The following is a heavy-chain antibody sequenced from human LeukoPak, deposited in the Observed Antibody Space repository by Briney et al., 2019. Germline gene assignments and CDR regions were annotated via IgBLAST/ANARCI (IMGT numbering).Heavy chain of an antibody. CDR1: GFTFSNFA. J-gene: IGHJ4*02. D-gene: IGHD4-17*01. V-gene: IGHV3-23*01. Sequence: PGGSLRLSCAASGFTFSNFAMSWVRQPPGKGLEWVASISGNGGRTYYLDSLKVRFTISRDNPKNTLSLHLRSLRAEDTARYYCAKGSYCGDYDPTPLDFWGQGTLVAVSS. CDR3: AKGSYCGDYDPTPLDF. CDR2: ISGNGGRT.